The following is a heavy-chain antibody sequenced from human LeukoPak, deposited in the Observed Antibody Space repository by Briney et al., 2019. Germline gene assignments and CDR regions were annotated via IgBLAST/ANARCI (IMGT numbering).Heavy chain of an antibody. J-gene: IGHJ3*02. V-gene: IGHV1-2*04. CDR3: ARAYYDFWSGYDDAFDI. CDR1: GYTFTGYY. Sequence: ASVKVSCKASGYTFTGYYMHWVRQAPGQGLEWMGWINPNSGGTNYAQKLQGWVTMTRDTSISTAYMELSRLRSDDTAVYYCARAYYDFWSGYDDAFDIWGQGTMVTVSS. CDR2: INPNSGGT. D-gene: IGHD3-3*01.